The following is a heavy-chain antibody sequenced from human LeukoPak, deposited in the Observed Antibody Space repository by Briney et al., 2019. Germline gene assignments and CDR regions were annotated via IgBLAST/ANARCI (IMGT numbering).Heavy chain of an antibody. CDR1: GFTFSSYW. CDR2: IGEERSGK. Sequence: GESLRLSCSASGFTFSSYWMTWVRQAPGKGLEWVANIGEERSGKYYVDSVKGRFTISRDNANNSLYLQVNSLRAEDTAVYYCARLNYDFWSGVWEGYYMDVWGKGTTVTVSS. V-gene: IGHV3-7*01. J-gene: IGHJ6*03. CDR3: ARLNYDFWSGVWEGYYMDV. D-gene: IGHD3-3*01.